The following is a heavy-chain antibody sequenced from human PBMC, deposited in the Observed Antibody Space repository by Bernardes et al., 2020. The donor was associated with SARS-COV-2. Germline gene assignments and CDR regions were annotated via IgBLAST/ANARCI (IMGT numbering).Heavy chain of an antibody. Sequence: ASVKVSCKASGYTFTGYYMHWVRQAPGQGLEWMGWINPNSGGTNYAQKFQGRVTMTRDTSISTAYMELSRLRSDDTAVYYFATWGTDYGDYEPSDGMDVWGQGTTVTVSS. D-gene: IGHD4-17*01. CDR3: ATWGTDYGDYEPSDGMDV. V-gene: IGHV1-2*02. CDR1: GYTFTGYY. J-gene: IGHJ6*02. CDR2: INPNSGGT.